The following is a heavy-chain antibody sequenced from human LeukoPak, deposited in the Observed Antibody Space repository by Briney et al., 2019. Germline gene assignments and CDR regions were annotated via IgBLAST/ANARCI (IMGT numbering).Heavy chain of an antibody. J-gene: IGHJ6*03. Sequence: ASVKVSCKASGYTFTGYYMHWVRQAPGQGLEWMGWINPSSGGTNYAQKFQGRVTMTRDTSISTAYMELSRLRSDDTAVYYCASGYCSSTSCQTVYYYYYYMDVWGKGTTVTVSS. CDR3: ASGYCSSTSCQTVYYYYYYMDV. V-gene: IGHV1-2*02. D-gene: IGHD2-2*01. CDR2: INPSSGGT. CDR1: GYTFTGYY.